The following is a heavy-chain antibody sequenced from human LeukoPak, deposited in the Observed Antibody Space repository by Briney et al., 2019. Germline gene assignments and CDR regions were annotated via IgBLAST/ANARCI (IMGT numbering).Heavy chain of an antibody. J-gene: IGHJ4*02. CDR1: GFTFTSYS. Sequence: GGSLRLSCAASGFTFTSYSMNWVRQAPGKGLEWVSTISGGGGSTYYADSVKGRFTISRDNAKNTLYLQMNSLRAEDTAVYYCGRALYRGFDYWGQGTLVTVSS. V-gene: IGHV3-23*01. D-gene: IGHD1-26*01. CDR2: ISGGGGST. CDR3: GRALYRGFDY.